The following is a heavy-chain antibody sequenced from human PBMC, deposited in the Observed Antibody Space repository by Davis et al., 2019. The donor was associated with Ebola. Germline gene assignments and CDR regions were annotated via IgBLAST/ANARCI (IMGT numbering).Heavy chain of an antibody. Sequence: PGGSLRLSCAASGLTFNNYAMTWVRQAPGKGLEWVSTISDSDTGHTHYADSVRGRFTISRDDSMNMIFLQMNSLRAEDTAFYYCTTRLVNHFDHWGQGTLVTVSS. CDR1: GLTFNNYA. V-gene: IGHV3-23*01. J-gene: IGHJ4*02. D-gene: IGHD6-19*01. CDR2: ISDSDTGHT. CDR3: TTRLVNHFDH.